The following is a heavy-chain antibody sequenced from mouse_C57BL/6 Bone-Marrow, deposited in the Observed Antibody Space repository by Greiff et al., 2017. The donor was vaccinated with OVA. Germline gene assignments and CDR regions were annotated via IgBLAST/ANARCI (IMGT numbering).Heavy chain of an antibody. V-gene: IGHV14-4*01. CDR2: IDPENGDT. CDR1: GFNIKDDY. Sequence: EVQLQQSGAELVRPGASVKLSCTASGFNIKDDYMHWVKQRPEQGLEWIGWIDPENGDTEYASKFQGKATITADTSSNTSYLQLSSLTSDDTAVYYCTTPFYYYGSVAYWGQGTLVTVSA. D-gene: IGHD1-1*01. CDR3: TTPFYYYGSVAY. J-gene: IGHJ3*01.